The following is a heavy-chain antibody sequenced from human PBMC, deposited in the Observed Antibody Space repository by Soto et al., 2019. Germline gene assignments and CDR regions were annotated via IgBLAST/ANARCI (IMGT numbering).Heavy chain of an antibody. D-gene: IGHD3-10*01. CDR2: IYWDDDK. V-gene: IGHV2-5*02. CDR1: GFSLSTSGVG. J-gene: IGHJ4*02. Sequence: QITLKESGPTLVKPTQTLTLTCTFSGFSLSTSGVGVGWIRQPPGKALEWLALIYWDDDKRYSPSLKSRLAXTXXPSKNQVVLTMTTMDPVDTATYYCAHIRYGSGLFDYWGQGTLVTVSS. CDR3: AHIRYGSGLFDY.